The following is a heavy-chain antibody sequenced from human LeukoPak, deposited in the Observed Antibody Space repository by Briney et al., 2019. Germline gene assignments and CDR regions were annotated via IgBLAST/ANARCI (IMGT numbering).Heavy chain of an antibody. D-gene: IGHD3-10*01. Sequence: KPPETLSLTCTVSGGSISSSSYYWGWIRQPPGKGLEWIGSIYHSGSTYYNPSLKSRVTISVDTSKNQFSLKLSSVTAADTAVYYCARVEGTYYYGSGSYFWFDPWGQGTLVTVSS. CDR3: ARVEGTYYYGSGSYFWFDP. V-gene: IGHV4-39*07. J-gene: IGHJ5*02. CDR2: IYHSGST. CDR1: GGSISSSSYY.